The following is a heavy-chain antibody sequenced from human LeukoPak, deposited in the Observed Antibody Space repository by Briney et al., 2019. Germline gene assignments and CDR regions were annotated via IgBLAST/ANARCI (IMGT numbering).Heavy chain of an antibody. D-gene: IGHD2-2*01. J-gene: IGHJ5*02. CDR1: GYTFSDYA. Sequence: ASVKVSCKASGYTFSDYAIHWVRQAPGQRLEWMGWIDAGNGNTRYSQKFQGRVTITRDTSASTAYMELSSLRSEDTAVYYCARGERYCSSTSCYLVAYNWFDPWGQGTLVTVSS. CDR2: IDAGNGNT. CDR3: ARGERYCSSTSCYLVAYNWFDP. V-gene: IGHV1-3*01.